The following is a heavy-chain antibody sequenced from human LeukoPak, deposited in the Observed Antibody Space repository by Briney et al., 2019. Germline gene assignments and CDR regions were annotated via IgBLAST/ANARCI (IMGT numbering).Heavy chain of an antibody. D-gene: IGHD6-19*01. CDR3: ASSPTGYSSGWYEEGYFDY. CDR1: GYTFTSYG. CDR2: ISAYNGNT. V-gene: IGHV1-18*04. J-gene: IGHJ4*02. Sequence: ASVKVSCKASGYTFTSYGISWVRQAPGQGLEWMGWISAYNGNTNYAQKLQGRVTMTTDTSTSTAYMELRSLRSDDTAVYYCASSPTGYSSGWYEEGYFDYWGQGTQVTVSS.